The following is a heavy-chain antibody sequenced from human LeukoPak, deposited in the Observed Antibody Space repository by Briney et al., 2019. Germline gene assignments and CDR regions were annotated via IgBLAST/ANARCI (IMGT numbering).Heavy chain of an antibody. D-gene: IGHD3-9*01. Sequence: GGSLRLSCAVSGFTFSIYEMKWVRQAPGKGLEWVSSSSGSTIYYADSVKGRFTISRDNAKNSLYLKMNSLRAEDTAVYYCARWGGRYFDRRTDYWGQGTLVTVSS. CDR2: SSSGSTI. CDR3: ARWGGRYFDRRTDY. CDR1: GFTFSIYE. J-gene: IGHJ4*02. V-gene: IGHV3-48*03.